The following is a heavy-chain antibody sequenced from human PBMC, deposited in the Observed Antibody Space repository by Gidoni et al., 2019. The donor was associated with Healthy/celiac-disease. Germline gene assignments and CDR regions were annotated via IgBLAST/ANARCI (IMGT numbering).Heavy chain of an antibody. J-gene: IGHJ4*02. Sequence: QVQLVQSGAEVKKPGSSVQVSCKASGGTFSSYAISWVRQAPGQGLEWMGGSIPIYCTANYAKKFQGRVTVTADKSTSTDYMGLSSLRSEDTDGEYCASGEKGRPVPLDYWGQGTLVTGSS. V-gene: IGHV1-69*06. CDR3: ASGEKGRPVPLDY. CDR2: SIPIYCTA. D-gene: IGHD2-21*01. CDR1: GGTFSSYA.